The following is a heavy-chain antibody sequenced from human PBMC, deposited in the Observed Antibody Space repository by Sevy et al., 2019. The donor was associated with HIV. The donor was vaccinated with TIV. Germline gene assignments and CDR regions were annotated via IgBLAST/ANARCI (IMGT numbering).Heavy chain of an antibody. Sequence: GGSLRLSCAASGFSFSSYGMHWVRQAPVKGLEWVALVWYDGSDKYYADSVKGRFTISRDNSKNTLYLQMNSLRVEDTAVYYCARDSGLQLFRYWGQGTLVTVSS. D-gene: IGHD1-1*01. CDR3: ARDSGLQLFRY. V-gene: IGHV3-33*01. CDR1: GFSFSSYG. J-gene: IGHJ4*02. CDR2: VWYDGSDK.